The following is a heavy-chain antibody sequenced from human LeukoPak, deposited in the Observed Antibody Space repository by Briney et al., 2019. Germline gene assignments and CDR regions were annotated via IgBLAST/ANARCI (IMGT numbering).Heavy chain of an antibody. CDR3: ARGRGPLRVEFGD. CDR1: NDSVSSYC. CDR2: MCPSGRT. Sequence: PSETLSLTCTVSNDSVSSYCCSWVRQPPGKGLEWIGFMCPSGRTDYNPSLKSRVTMSIDTSKNQLSMELRFLTAADTAVYYCARGRGPLRVEFGDWGQGALVTVSS. D-gene: IGHD3-16*01. V-gene: IGHV4-4*08. J-gene: IGHJ4*02.